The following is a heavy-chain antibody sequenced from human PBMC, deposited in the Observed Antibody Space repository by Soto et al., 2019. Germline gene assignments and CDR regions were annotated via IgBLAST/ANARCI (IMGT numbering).Heavy chain of an antibody. CDR1: GASTVSHYH. J-gene: IGHJ4*02. V-gene: IGHV4-31*02. Sequence: QVQLQESGPGLVKPSQTLSLTCSVSGASTVSHYHWTWIRQPPGKGLEWMGYIFNSGTTFYNPSPTSRLSISMDTSGTHFSLELRAVTAADTAVYYCALALGPTTGLDYWGQGTLVTVS. D-gene: IGHD1-26*01. CDR2: IFNSGTT. CDR3: ALALGPTTGLDY.